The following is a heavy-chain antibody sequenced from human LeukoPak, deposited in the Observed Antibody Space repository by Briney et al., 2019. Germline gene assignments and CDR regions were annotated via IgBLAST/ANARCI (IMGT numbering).Heavy chain of an antibody. V-gene: IGHV3-30*02. J-gene: IGHJ4*02. CDR3: AKVLSYSGYDSCDY. CDR1: GFTFSSYG. CDR2: VRYDGSNK. Sequence: PGGSLRLSCAAFGFTFSSYGMYWVRQAPGKGLEWVAFVRYDGSNKYYADSVKGRFTISRDNSKNTLYLQMNSLRAEDTAVYYCAKVLSYSGYDSCDYWGQGTLVTVSS. D-gene: IGHD5-12*01.